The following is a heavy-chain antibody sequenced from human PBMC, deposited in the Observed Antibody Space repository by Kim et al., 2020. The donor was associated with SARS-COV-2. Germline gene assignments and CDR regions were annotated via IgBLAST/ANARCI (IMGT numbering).Heavy chain of an antibody. CDR3: ARGAGTNSGFYYC. V-gene: IGHV4-59*01. D-gene: IGHD2-8*01. CDR1: GDAIGTFY. CDR2: NYYSGSA. J-gene: IGHJ4*02. Sequence: SETLSLTCTVSGDAIGTFYWTWIRQPPGKGLEWIGYNYYSGSARYNPSLKSRVTILVDTSKSQFSLKLSSVTAADTAVYYCARGAGTNSGFYYCLGQGTL.